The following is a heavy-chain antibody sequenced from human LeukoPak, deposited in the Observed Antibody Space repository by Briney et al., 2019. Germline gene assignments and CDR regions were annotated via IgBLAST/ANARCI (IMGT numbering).Heavy chain of an antibody. V-gene: IGHV3-9*01. J-gene: IGHJ4*02. D-gene: IGHD1-1*01. Sequence: GGSLRLSCAASGFTFDDYAMHWVRQAPGKGLEWVSGISWNSGSIGYADSVKGRFTISRDNAKNSLYLQMNSLRVEDTAVYYCAKDPPTTGTTFDNWGRGTLVTVSS. CDR2: ISWNSGSI. CDR3: AKDPPTTGTTFDN. CDR1: GFTFDDYA.